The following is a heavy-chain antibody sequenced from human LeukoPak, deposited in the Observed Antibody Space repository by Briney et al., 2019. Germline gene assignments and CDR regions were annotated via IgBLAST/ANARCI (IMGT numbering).Heavy chain of an antibody. V-gene: IGHV3-33*01. CDR1: GFTFSSYG. D-gene: IGHD3-10*01. CDR2: IWYDGSNK. J-gene: IGHJ4*02. CDR3: ARGYGPGNTFDY. Sequence: GGSLRLSCAASGFTFSSYGMHWVRQAPGKGLEWVAVIWYDGSNKYYADSVKGRFTISRDNSKNTLYLQMNSLRAEDTAVYYGARGYGPGNTFDYWGKGTLVTVSS.